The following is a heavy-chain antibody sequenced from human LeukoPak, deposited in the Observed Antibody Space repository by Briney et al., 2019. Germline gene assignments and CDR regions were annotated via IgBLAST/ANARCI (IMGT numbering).Heavy chain of an antibody. D-gene: IGHD2-2*02. CDR2: MNPNSGNT. CDR3: ARGDIVVLPAGIPHNWFDP. J-gene: IGHJ5*02. CDR1: GYTFSSHD. Sequence: ASVKVSCKASGYTFSSHDINWVRQVPGHGLEWLGWMNPNSGNTGYAQRFQGRVMITADESTSTAYMELSSLRSEDTAVYYCARGDIVVLPAGIPHNWFDPWGQGTLVTVSS. V-gene: IGHV1-8*01.